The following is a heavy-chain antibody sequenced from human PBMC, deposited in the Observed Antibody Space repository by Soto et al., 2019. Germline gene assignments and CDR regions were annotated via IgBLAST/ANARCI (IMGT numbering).Heavy chain of an antibody. Sequence: QVQLVQSGAEVKKPGASVKVSCKASGYTFTSYDINWVRQATGQGLEWMGWMNPNSGNTGYAQKFQGRVTMTRNTSISTAYMGLSSLRSEYTAVYYCARGGYYDFWSGSSNNWFDPWGQGTLVTVSS. CDR1: GYTFTSYD. CDR2: MNPNSGNT. V-gene: IGHV1-8*01. J-gene: IGHJ5*02. CDR3: ARGGYYDFWSGSSNNWFDP. D-gene: IGHD3-3*01.